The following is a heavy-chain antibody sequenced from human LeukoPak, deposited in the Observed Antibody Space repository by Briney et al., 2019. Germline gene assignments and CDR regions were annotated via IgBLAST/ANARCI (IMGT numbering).Heavy chain of an antibody. CDR2: IYTSGST. CDR3: ARILRSSPRFDY. Sequence: SETLSLTCTVSGGSISSGSYYWSWIRQPAGKGLEWIGRIYTSGSTNYNPSLKSRVTISVDTSKNQFSLKLSSVTAADTAAYYCARILRSSPRFDYWGQGTLVTVSS. J-gene: IGHJ4*02. V-gene: IGHV4-61*02. D-gene: IGHD6-13*01. CDR1: GGSISSGSYY.